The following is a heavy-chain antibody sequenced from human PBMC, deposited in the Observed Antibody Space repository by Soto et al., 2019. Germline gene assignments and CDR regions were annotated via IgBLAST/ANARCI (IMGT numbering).Heavy chain of an antibody. D-gene: IGHD6-6*01. V-gene: IGHV4-30-4*01. CDR1: GGSISSGDYY. J-gene: IGHJ4*02. CDR3: ARDVLYSTSRIDS. Sequence: SETLSLTCTFSGGSISSGDYYWSWIRQPPGKGLEWIGYIYYSGSTYYTPSLRSRVTISVDTSKNQFSLKLSSVNAADTAVYYCARDVLYSTSRIDSWGQGTLVTVSS. CDR2: IYYSGST.